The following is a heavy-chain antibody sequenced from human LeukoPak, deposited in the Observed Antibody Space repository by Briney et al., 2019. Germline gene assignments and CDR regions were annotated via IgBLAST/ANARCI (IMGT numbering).Heavy chain of an antibody. V-gene: IGHV4-59*08. CDR3: ARGSKAPSYNPMTTVTTPPL. CDR1: GGSLTSYY. CDR2: IYYRGST. J-gene: IGHJ4*02. D-gene: IGHD4-17*01. Sequence: SETLSLTCIVSGGSLTSYYWSWIRQPPGKRLEWIGYIYYRGSTDYSPSLKSRVTISVDTSKKQVSLKLSSVAAADTAVYYCARGSKAPSYNPMTTVTTPPLWGQGTLVTVSS.